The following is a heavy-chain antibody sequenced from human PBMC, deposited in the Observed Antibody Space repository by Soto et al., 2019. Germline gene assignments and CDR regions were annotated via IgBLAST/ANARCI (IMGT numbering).Heavy chain of an antibody. Sequence: RGESLKISCKASGDSFTSYWSGWVRQMPGKGLEWMGIIYPGDSDTRYSPSFQGQVTISADKSISTAYLQWSSLKASDTAMYYCAKGHNWSGPNLDAFAIWRQGTTVTVSS. CDR2: IYPGDSDT. J-gene: IGHJ3*02. CDR3: AKGHNWSGPNLDAFAI. D-gene: IGHD1-20*01. V-gene: IGHV5-51*01. CDR1: GDSFTSYW.